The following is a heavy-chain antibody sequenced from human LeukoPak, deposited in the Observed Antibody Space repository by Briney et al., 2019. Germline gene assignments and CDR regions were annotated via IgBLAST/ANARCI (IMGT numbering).Heavy chain of an antibody. J-gene: IGHJ4*02. CDR3: ARDRGGIVGPPIDY. D-gene: IGHD1-26*01. CDR2: ISAYNGNT. Sequence: ASVKVSCKASGYTFTSYGISWVRQAPGQGLEWMGLISAYNGNTNYAQKLQGRVTMTTDTSTSTAYMELRSLRSDDTAVYYCARDRGGIVGPPIDYWGQGTLVTVSS. CDR1: GYTFTSYG. V-gene: IGHV1-18*01.